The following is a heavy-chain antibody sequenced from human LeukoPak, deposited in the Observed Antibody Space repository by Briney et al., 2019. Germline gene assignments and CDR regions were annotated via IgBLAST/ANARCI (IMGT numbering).Heavy chain of an antibody. CDR2: INPNSGGT. V-gene: IGHV1-2*02. J-gene: IGHJ4*02. CDR3: ARAIAAAGNWFNY. Sequence: GASVKVSCKASGYTFTGYYMHWVRQAPGQGLEWMGWINPNSGGTNYAQKFQGRVTMTRDTSISTAYMELSRLRSDDTAVYYCARAIAAAGNWFNYWGQGTLVTVSS. CDR1: GYTFTGYY. D-gene: IGHD6-13*01.